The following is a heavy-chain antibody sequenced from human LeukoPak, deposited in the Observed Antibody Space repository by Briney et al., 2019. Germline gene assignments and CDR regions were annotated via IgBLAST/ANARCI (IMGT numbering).Heavy chain of an antibody. CDR3: AKDRPTVYSSSWLHFLDS. CDR1: GFTFSSYG. CDR2: ISGSGGST. V-gene: IGHV3-23*01. D-gene: IGHD6-13*01. J-gene: IGHJ4*02. Sequence: PGGTLRLSCAASGFTFSSYGMIWVRQAPGKGLEWVSGISGSGGSTYLADSVKGGFTISRDNSKNTLYLEMNSLRADDTAVYYCAKDRPTVYSSSWLHFLDSWGQGTLVTVSS.